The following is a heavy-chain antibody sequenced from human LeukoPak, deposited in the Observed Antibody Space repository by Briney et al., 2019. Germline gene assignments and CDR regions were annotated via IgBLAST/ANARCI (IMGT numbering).Heavy chain of an antibody. CDR1: GGSISSYY. CDR2: IYTSGST. J-gene: IGHJ3*02. Sequence: SETLSLTCTVSGGSISSYYWSWIRQPPGKGLEWIGYIYTSGSTNYNPSLKSRVTISVDTSKNQFSLKLSSVTAADTAVYYCARHLAAAAEYAFDIWGQGTMVTVSS. D-gene: IGHD6-13*01. CDR3: ARHLAAAAEYAFDI. V-gene: IGHV4-4*09.